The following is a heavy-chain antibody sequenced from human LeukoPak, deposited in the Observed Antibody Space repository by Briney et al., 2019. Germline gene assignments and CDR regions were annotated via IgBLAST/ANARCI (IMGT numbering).Heavy chain of an antibody. J-gene: IGHJ5*02. CDR1: GASITSYY. CDR3: ARDGGNIVVVVAATHWFDP. CDR2: IYYSGST. V-gene: IGHV4-59*12. Sequence: SETLSLTCTVSGASITSYYWSWLRQPPGKGLEWIGFIYYSGSTNYNPSLKSRVTMSVDTSKNQFSLKLSSVTAADTAVYYCARDGGNIVVVVAATHWFDPWGQGTLVTVSS. D-gene: IGHD2-15*01.